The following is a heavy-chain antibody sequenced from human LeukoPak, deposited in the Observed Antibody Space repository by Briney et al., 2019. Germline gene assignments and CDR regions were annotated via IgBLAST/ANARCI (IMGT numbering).Heavy chain of an antibody. D-gene: IGHD3-10*01. CDR1: GFTFSSYA. J-gene: IGHJ3*02. CDR2: ISYDGSNK. V-gene: IGHV3-30-3*01. CDR3: AREGTIMVRGVIPSDAFDI. Sequence: QSGGSLRLSCAASGFTFSSYAMHWVRQAPGKGLEWVAVISYDGSNKYYADSVKGRFTISRDNSKNTLYLQMNSLRAEDTAVYYCAREGTIMVRGVIPSDAFDIWGQGTMVTVSS.